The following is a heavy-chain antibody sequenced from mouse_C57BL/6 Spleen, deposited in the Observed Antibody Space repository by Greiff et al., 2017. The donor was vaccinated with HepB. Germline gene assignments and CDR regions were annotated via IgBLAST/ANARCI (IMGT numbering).Heavy chain of an antibody. CDR2: IDPSDSYT. J-gene: IGHJ2*01. V-gene: IGHV1-50*01. CDR1: GYTFTSYW. D-gene: IGHD3-3*01. Sequence: VQLQQPGAELVKPGASVKLSCKASGYTFTSYWMQWVKQRPGQGLEWIGEIDPSDSYTNYNQKFKGKATLTVDTSSSTAYMQLSSLTSEDSAVYYCARSRDGYFDYWGKGTTLTVSS. CDR3: ARSRDGYFDY.